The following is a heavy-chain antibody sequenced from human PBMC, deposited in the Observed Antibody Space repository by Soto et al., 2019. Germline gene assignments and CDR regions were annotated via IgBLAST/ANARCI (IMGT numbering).Heavy chain of an antibody. CDR1: GGSFTGYY. CDR3: ARGESVVVPATPPRYYSYDMDV. J-gene: IGHJ6*03. D-gene: IGHD2-2*01. Sequence: QVQLQQWGAGLLKPSETLSLTCAVHGGSFTGYYWSWIRQPPGKGLEWIGEVNHSGSTKYNPSLESRVTISVDTSKNQFSLRLTSVTVADTAVYYCARGESVVVPATPPRYYSYDMDVWGVGTTVAVSS. CDR2: VNHSGST. V-gene: IGHV4-34*01.